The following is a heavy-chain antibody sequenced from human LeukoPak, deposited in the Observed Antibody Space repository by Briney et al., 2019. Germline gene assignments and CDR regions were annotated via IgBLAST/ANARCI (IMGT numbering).Heavy chain of an antibody. Sequence: SETLSLTCIVSGGSISSGAYYWTWIRQPAGKGLEWIGRIYISGSTNYNPCLKSRVPISVDASKNQLYMEMTSVAAADTAVYYCARGVSAAGFDYWGQGTLVTVSS. CDR1: GGSISSGAYY. CDR2: IYISGST. V-gene: IGHV4-61*02. CDR3: ARGVSAAGFDY. J-gene: IGHJ4*02. D-gene: IGHD6-13*01.